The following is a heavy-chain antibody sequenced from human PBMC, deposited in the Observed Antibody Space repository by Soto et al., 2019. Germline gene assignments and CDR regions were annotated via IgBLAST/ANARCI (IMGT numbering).Heavy chain of an antibody. Sequence: EVQLVESGGGLVQPGGSLRLSCAASGFTVSSNYMSWVRQAPGKGLEWVSVIYSGGSTYYADSVKGRFTISRDNSKNTLYLQMNSLRAEDTAVYYCAREHGDYGWGYFDYGGQGTLVTVSS. CDR3: AREHGDYGWGYFDY. CDR1: GFTVSSNY. D-gene: IGHD4-17*01. V-gene: IGHV3-66*01. CDR2: IYSGGST. J-gene: IGHJ4*02.